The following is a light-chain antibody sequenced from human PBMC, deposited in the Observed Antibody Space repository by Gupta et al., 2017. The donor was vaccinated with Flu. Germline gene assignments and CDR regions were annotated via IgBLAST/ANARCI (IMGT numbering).Light chain of an antibody. Sequence: GDRVTITCRASQSFSTWLAWYQQKPGKAPKLLIYKASNLESGVPSRISGSGSGTEFTLTISSLQPDDFATYYCQQYKSYPLTFGGGTKVEIK. CDR2: KAS. CDR3: QQYKSYPLT. CDR1: QSFSTW. J-gene: IGKJ4*01. V-gene: IGKV1-5*03.